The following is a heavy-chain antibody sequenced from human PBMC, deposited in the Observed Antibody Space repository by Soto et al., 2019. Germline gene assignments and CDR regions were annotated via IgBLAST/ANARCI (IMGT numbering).Heavy chain of an antibody. D-gene: IGHD2-21*01. J-gene: IGHJ6*02. Sequence: PGESLKIPCKGSGYSFTSYWISWVRQMPGKGLEWMGRIDPSDSYTNYSPSFQGHVTISADKSISTAYLQWSSLKASDTAMYYCARQNSHYYYYGMDVWGQGTTVTVSS. V-gene: IGHV5-10-1*01. CDR1: GYSFTSYW. CDR2: IDPSDSYT. CDR3: ARQNSHYYYYGMDV.